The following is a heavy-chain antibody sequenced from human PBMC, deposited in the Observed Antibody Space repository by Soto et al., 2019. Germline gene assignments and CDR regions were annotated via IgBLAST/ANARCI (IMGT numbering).Heavy chain of an antibody. CDR3: ARAAVAGLNWFDP. CDR1: GFTFSTSW. J-gene: IGHJ5*02. CDR2: INSDGSST. Sequence: QSGGSLRLSCAASGFTFSTSWMHWARQAPGKGLVWVSRINSDGSSTSYADFVKGRFTISRDNAKNTLSLQMSSLRGEDTAVYYCARAAVAGLNWFDPWGQGTLVTVSS. D-gene: IGHD6-19*01. V-gene: IGHV3-74*01.